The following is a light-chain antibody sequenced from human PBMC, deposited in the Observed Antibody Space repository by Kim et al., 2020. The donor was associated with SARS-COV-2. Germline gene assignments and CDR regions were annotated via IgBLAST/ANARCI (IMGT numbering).Light chain of an antibody. Sequence: VPQGERAPLSCRASKRISSNLAWYQHKPGQGTRLLIYGASSRATGIPARFSGSGSGTEFTLTISSLQSEDFTFYYCQQYNNWPLTFGGGTKVDIK. V-gene: IGKV3-15*01. CDR3: QQYNNWPLT. CDR2: GAS. J-gene: IGKJ4*01. CDR1: KRISSN.